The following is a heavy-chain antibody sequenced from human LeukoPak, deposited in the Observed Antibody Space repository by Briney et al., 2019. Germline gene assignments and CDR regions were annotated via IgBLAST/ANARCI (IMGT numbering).Heavy chain of an antibody. CDR3: ARDARAGLYYYGMDV. V-gene: IGHV3-33*01. Sequence: GGSLRLSCAASGFTFGSYGMHWVRQAPGKGLEWVAVIWYDGSNKYYADSVKGRFTISRDNSKNTLYLQMNSLGAEDTAVYYCARDARAGLYYYGMDVWGQGTTVTVSS. CDR1: GFTFGSYG. J-gene: IGHJ6*02. CDR2: IWYDGSNK. D-gene: IGHD3-16*01.